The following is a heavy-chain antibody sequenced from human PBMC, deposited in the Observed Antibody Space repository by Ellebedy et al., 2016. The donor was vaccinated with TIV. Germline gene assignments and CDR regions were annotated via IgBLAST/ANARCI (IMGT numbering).Heavy chain of an antibody. J-gene: IGHJ6*02. CDR2: ISAYNGNT. V-gene: IGHV1-18*01. CDR3: ARDKAAYYASWRAARYYYGMDV. CDR1: GYTFTSYG. D-gene: IGHD3-10*01. Sequence: AASVKVSCKAAGYTFTSYGISWVRQAPGQGLEWMGWISAYNGNTNYAQKHQGRVTMTTDTSTSTAYMELRSLRSEDTAVFYCARDKAAYYASWRAARYYYGMDVWGQGTTVTVSS.